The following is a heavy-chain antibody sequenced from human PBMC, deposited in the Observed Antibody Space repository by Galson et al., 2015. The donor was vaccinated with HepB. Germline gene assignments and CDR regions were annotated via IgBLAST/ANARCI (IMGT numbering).Heavy chain of an antibody. CDR3: ARDGESLDP. D-gene: IGHD3-10*01. CDR2: INAGHGNI. V-gene: IGHV1-3*01. CDR1: GYTISHYA. J-gene: IGHJ5*02. Sequence: SVKVSCKASGYTISHYAMHWVRQAPGQRPEWMGWINAGHGNIKYSLKFQGRLTITRNTSASTAYMELGSLTSEDTAVYFCARDGESLDPWGQGTLVTVSS.